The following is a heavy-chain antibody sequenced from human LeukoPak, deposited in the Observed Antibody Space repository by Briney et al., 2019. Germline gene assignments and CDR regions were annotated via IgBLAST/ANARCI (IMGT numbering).Heavy chain of an antibody. CDR2: IYSGGTT. CDR3: AKDVRRPGPREYYYYMDV. D-gene: IGHD3-10*02. Sequence: GGSLRLSCTVSGFTLSSNSWSWVRQAPGKGLEWVSFIYSGGTTHYSDSVTGRFTISRDNSKNTLYLQMNSLRAEDTALYYCAKDVRRPGPREYYYYMDVWGKGTTVTISS. CDR1: GFTLSSNS. V-gene: IGHV3-53*01. J-gene: IGHJ6*03.